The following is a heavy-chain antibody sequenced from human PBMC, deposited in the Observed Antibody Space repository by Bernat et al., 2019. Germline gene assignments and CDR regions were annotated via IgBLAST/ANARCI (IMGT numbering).Heavy chain of an antibody. Sequence: QVQLVESGGGVVQPGRSLRLSCAASGFTFSSYGIHWVRQAPGKGLEWVAVISYDGSNKYYADSVKGRFTISRDNSKNTLYLQMNSLRAEDTAVYYCAKGGLYYYGSGSYVDYWGQGTLVTVSS. CDR3: AKGGLYYYGSGSYVDY. CDR1: GFTFSSYG. V-gene: IGHV3-30*18. D-gene: IGHD3-10*01. CDR2: ISYDGSNK. J-gene: IGHJ4*02.